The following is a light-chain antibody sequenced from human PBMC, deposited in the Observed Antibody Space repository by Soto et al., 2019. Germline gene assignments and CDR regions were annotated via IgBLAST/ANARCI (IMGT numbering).Light chain of an antibody. CDR3: QQYGSSPRT. V-gene: IGKV3-20*01. CDR1: QSVSSSY. Sequence: EIVLTQSPGTLSLSPGERATLSCRASQSVSSSYLAWYQQKPGQAPRLLIYGASSRATGIPDRFSGSGSGTDFTLTISRQEPDDFAVYYCQQYGSSPRTFGQGTKVEIK. J-gene: IGKJ1*01. CDR2: GAS.